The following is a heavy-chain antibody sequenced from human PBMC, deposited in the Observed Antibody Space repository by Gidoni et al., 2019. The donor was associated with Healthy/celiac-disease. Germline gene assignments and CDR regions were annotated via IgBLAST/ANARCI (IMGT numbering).Heavy chain of an antibody. Sequence: QVQLQQWGAGLLKPSETLSLTCAVSGGSFSGYYWSWIRQPPGKGLEWIGEINHSGSTNYNPSLKSRVTISVDTSKNQFSLKLSSVTAADTAVYYCARTNETTDFDYWGQGTLVTVSS. CDR1: GGSFSGYY. J-gene: IGHJ4*02. CDR2: INHSGST. V-gene: IGHV4-34*01. CDR3: ARTNETTDFDY. D-gene: IGHD1-1*01.